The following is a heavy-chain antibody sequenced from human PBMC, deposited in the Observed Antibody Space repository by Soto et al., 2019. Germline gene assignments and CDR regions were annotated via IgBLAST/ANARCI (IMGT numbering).Heavy chain of an antibody. J-gene: IGHJ4*02. D-gene: IGHD2-15*01. CDR1: GGSISSSSYY. Sequence: QLQLQESGPGLVKPSETLSLTCTVSGGSISSSSYYWGWIRQPPGKGLEWIGSIYYSGSTYYNPSLKSRVTISVDTSKNQFSLKLSSVTAADTAVYYCARQEGYCSGGSRYVTYWGQGTLVTVSS. CDR2: IYYSGST. V-gene: IGHV4-39*01. CDR3: ARQEGYCSGGSRYVTY.